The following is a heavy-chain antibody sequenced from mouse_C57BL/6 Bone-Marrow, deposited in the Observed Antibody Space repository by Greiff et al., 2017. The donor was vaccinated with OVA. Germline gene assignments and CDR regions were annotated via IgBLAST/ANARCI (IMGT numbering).Heavy chain of an antibody. V-gene: IGHV5-4*01. CDR2: ISDGGSYT. J-gene: IGHJ3*01. Sequence: EVQGVESGGGLVKPGGSLKLSCAASGFTFSSYAMSWVRQTPEKRLEWVATISDGGSYTYYPDNVKGRFTISRDNAKNNLYLQMSHLKSEDTAMYYCARGSRGGWFAYWGQGTLVTVSA. D-gene: IGHD1-1*01. CDR3: ARGSRGGWFAY. CDR1: GFTFSSYA.